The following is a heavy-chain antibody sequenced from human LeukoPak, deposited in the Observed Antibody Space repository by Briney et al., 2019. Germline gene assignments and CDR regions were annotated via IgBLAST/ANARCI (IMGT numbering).Heavy chain of an antibody. J-gene: IGHJ6*03. CDR2: IYYSGST. D-gene: IGHD5-18*01. CDR1: GGSISSYY. Sequence: PSETLSLTCTVSGGSISSYYWSWLRQPPGKGLEWVGYIYYSGSTNYNPSLKSRVTISVDTSKKHFSLNLSSLTAADTALVSFARGSIQLWAQYYYYYMDVWGKGTTVTVSS. CDR3: ARGSIQLWAQYYYYYMDV. V-gene: IGHV4-59*12.